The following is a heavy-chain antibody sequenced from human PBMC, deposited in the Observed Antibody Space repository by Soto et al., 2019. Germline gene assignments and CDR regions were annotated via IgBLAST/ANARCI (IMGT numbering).Heavy chain of an antibody. D-gene: IGHD3-22*01. J-gene: IGHJ4*02. CDR3: AHSSGYYDSSGYYFDY. Sequence: SGPTLVNPTQTLTLTCTFSGFSLSTSGVGVGWIRQPPGKALEWLALIYWNDDKRYSPSLRSRLTITKDTSKNQVVVTMTNMDPVDTATYYCAHSSGYYDSSGYYFDYWGQGTLVTVSS. CDR2: IYWNDDK. V-gene: IGHV2-5*01. CDR1: GFSLSTSGVG.